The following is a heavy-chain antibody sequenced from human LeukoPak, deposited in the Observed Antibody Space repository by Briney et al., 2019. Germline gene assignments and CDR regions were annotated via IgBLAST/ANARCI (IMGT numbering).Heavy chain of an antibody. CDR3: ARGSFWSGPQYFQH. D-gene: IGHD3-3*01. Sequence: GGSLRLSCAASGFTFSSYWMHWVRQAPGKGLVWVSRINSDGSSTSYADSVKGRFTISRDNAKNTLYLQMNSLRAEDTAVYYCARGSFWSGPQYFQHWGQGTQVTVSS. V-gene: IGHV3-74*01. J-gene: IGHJ1*01. CDR1: GFTFSSYW. CDR2: INSDGSST.